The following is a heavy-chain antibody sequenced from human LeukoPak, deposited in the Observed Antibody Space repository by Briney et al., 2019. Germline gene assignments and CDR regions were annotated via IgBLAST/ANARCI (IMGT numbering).Heavy chain of an antibody. V-gene: IGHV1-2*02. D-gene: IGHD6-13*01. Sequence: ASVKVSCKASGYTFTGYYMHWVRQAPGQGLEWMGWINPNSGGTNYAQKFQGRVTMTRDTSISTAYMELSRLRSDDTAVYYCARDMMGTRYSSSWTNDYYYMDVWGKGTTVTVSS. CDR3: ARDMMGTRYSSSWTNDYYYMDV. CDR1: GYTFTGYY. CDR2: INPNSGGT. J-gene: IGHJ6*03.